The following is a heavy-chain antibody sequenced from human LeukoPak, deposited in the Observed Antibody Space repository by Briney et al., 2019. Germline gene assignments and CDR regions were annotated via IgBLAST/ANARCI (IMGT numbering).Heavy chain of an antibody. Sequence: PGGTLRLSCAVSGFTFSASCMHWVRQAPGKGLEWLSYISHDSSIIYYADSVKARFTISKDTVKTSVFLQTNSLRADDTAVYFCVPDWPVWWGQGTLVTVSS. J-gene: IGHJ4*02. CDR2: ISHDSSII. CDR1: GFTFSASC. V-gene: IGHV3-48*01. D-gene: IGHD3-16*01. CDR3: VPDWPVW.